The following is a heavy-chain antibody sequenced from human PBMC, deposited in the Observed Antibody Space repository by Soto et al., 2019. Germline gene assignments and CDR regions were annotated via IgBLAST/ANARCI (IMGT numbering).Heavy chain of an antibody. CDR2: INPSGGNT. CDR1: GYTFTNHY. V-gene: IGHV1-46*01. Sequence: ASVKVSCKASGYTFTNHYMHWVRQAPGQGLEWMGTINPSGGNTNYAQKLQGRVTMTRDTSTSTVYMELSSLRSDDAAMYYCARAGVTGTFYLDYWGQGTLVTVSS. CDR3: ARAGVTGTFYLDY. D-gene: IGHD6-19*01. J-gene: IGHJ4*02.